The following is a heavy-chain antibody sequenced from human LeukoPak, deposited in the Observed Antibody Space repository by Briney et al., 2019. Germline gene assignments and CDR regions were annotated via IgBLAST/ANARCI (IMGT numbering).Heavy chain of an antibody. CDR1: GYSITNYW. Sequence: GEFRQISCKGSGYSITNYWIGWVRQMPGKGLEWMGIIYPGDSDTRYSPSFQGQCTISADTSNSTAYLQWSSLKASDTAMYYCARPHYYDTSGYYAVLQYYFDYWGQRTKAADSS. CDR2: IYPGDSDT. V-gene: IGHV5-51*01. CDR3: ARPHYYDTSGYYAVLQYYFDY. D-gene: IGHD3-22*01. J-gene: IGHJ4*02.